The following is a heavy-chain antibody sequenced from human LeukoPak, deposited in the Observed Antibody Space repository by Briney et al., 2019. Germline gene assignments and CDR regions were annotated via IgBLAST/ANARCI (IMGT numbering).Heavy chain of an antibody. D-gene: IGHD4-17*01. CDR1: GGSISSSSYY. J-gene: IGHJ4*02. V-gene: IGHV4-39*01. Sequence: PSETLSLTCTVSGGSISSSSYYWGWIRQPPGKGLEWIGSIYYSGSTYYNPSLKSRVTISVDTSKNQFSLKLSSVTAADTAVYYCARRRDYGDYFVYWGQGTLVTVSS. CDR3: ARRRDYGDYFVY. CDR2: IYYSGST.